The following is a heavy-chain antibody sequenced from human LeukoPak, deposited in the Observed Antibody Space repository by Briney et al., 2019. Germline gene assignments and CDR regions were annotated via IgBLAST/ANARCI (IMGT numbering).Heavy chain of an antibody. J-gene: IGHJ4*02. D-gene: IGHD3-10*01. CDR3: ARGGGSGRPYYFDY. CDR1: GFTFDDYA. V-gene: IGHV3-9*01. CDR2: ISWNSGSI. Sequence: PGGSLRLSCAASGFTFDDYAMHWVRQAPGKGLEWVSGISWNSGSIGYADSVKGRFTISRDNAKNSLYLQMNSLRAEDTAVYYCARGGGSGRPYYFDYWGQGTLVTVSS.